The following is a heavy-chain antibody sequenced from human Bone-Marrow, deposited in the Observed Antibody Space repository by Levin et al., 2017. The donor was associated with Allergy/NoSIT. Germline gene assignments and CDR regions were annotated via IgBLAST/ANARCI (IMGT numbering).Heavy chain of an antibody. Sequence: GSLRLSCAVYGGSFSGYYWSWIRQPPGKGLEWIGEINHSGSTNYNPSLKSRVTISVDTSKNQFSLKLSSVTAADTAVYYCARWYSSSLFDPWGQGTLVTVSS. D-gene: IGHD6-13*01. CDR2: INHSGST. J-gene: IGHJ5*02. CDR3: ARWYSSSLFDP. V-gene: IGHV4-34*01. CDR1: GGSFSGYY.